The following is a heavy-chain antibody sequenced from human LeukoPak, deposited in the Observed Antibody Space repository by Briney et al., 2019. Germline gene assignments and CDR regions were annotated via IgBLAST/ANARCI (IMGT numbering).Heavy chain of an antibody. V-gene: IGHV3-74*01. CDR2: INSDGSST. D-gene: IGHD3-10*01. Sequence: PGGSLRLSCAASGFTFSRYWMHWVRQAPGKGLVLVSRINSDGSSTSYADSVRGRFTISRDNAKNTLYLQMNSLRAGDTAVYYCAKDFGELASYYMDVWGKGTTVTVSS. CDR1: GFTFSRYW. CDR3: AKDFGELASYYMDV. J-gene: IGHJ6*03.